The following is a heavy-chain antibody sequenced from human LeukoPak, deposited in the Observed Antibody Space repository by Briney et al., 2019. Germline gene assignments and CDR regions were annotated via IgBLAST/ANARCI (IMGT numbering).Heavy chain of an antibody. D-gene: IGHD3-10*01. J-gene: IGHJ4*02. CDR2: ISGSGGST. Sequence: GGSLRLSCAASGFTFSSYGMSWVRQAPGKGLEWVSAISGSGGSTYYADSVKGRFTISRDNSKNTLYLQMNSLRAEDAAVYYCAKDKAYYYGSGSSYYFDYWGQGTLVTVSS. CDR3: AKDKAYYYGSGSSYYFDY. V-gene: IGHV3-23*01. CDR1: GFTFSSYG.